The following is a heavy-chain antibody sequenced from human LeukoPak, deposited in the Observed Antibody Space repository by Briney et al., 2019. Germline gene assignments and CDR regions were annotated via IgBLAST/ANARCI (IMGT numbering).Heavy chain of an antibody. D-gene: IGHD3-16*01. J-gene: IGHJ4*02. CDR1: GFTFSSYV. CDR3: AKGGSHFDY. V-gene: IGHV3-30*02. CDR2: IWYDGSNE. Sequence: GGSLRLSCAASGFTFSSYVMHWVRQAPGKGPEWVALIWYDGSNEYYADSVKGRFTISRDNSKNTLYLQMNSLRAEDTAVYYCAKGGSHFDYWGQGTLVTVSS.